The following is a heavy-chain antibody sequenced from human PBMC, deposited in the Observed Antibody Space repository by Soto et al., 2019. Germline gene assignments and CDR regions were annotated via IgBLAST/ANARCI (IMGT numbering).Heavy chain of an antibody. CDR2: INPNSGDT. CDR1: GYIFTGYY. CDR3: ARDPYGSGTPDYYYGMDV. D-gene: IGHD3-10*01. V-gene: IGHV1-2*02. J-gene: IGHJ6*02. Sequence: QVQLVQSGAEAKKPGASVKVSCKASGYIFTGYYMHWVRQAPGQGLECMGWINPNSGDTNYAQKFQGRVTMTRDTSISTVYMELSRLRSDDTAVYFCARDPYGSGTPDYYYGMDVWGQGTTVTVSS.